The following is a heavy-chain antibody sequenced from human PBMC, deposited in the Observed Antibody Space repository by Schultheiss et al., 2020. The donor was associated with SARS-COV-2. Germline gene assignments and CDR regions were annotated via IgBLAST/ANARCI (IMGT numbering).Heavy chain of an antibody. V-gene: IGHV3-23*01. D-gene: IGHD6-19*01. CDR1: GFTFSNSD. CDR2: ISVSGSTT. J-gene: IGHJ6*02. CDR3: ATLAVAGTYYFYGRDV. Sequence: GGSLRLSCAASGFTFSNSDMNWVRQAPGKGLEWVSGISVSGSTTYYADSVKGRFTISRDNSKNTLYLQMNSLRAEDTAVYFCATLAVAGTYYFYGRDVWGQGTTVTVSS.